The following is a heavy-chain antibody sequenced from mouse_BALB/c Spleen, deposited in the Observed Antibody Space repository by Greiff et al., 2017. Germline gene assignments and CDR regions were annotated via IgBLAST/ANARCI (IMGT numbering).Heavy chain of an antibody. V-gene: IGHV10-1*02. CDR1: GFTFNTYA. J-gene: IGHJ3*01. CDR2: IRSKSNNYAT. Sequence: EVKLMESGGGLVQPKGSLKLSCAASGFTFNTYAMNWVRQAPGKGLEWVARIRSKSNNYATYYADSVKDRFTISRDDSQSMLYLQMNNLKTEDTAMYYCVRQDGLAWFAYWGQGTLVTVSA. CDR3: VRQDGLAWFAY. D-gene: IGHD2-3*01.